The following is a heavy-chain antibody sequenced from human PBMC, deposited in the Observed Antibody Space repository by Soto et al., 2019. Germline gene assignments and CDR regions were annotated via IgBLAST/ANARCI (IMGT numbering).Heavy chain of an antibody. Sequence: QVQLQESGPGLVKPSQTLSLTCTVSGGSISSGDYYWSWIRQPPGKGLEWIGYIYYSGSTYYNPSLKSRVTISVDTSKNQFSLKLSSVTAADTAVYYCARVSKYYDSSGYYRGGYYFDYWGQGTLVTVSS. CDR3: ARVSKYYDSSGYYRGGYYFDY. D-gene: IGHD3-22*01. CDR2: IYYSGST. CDR1: GGSISSGDYY. V-gene: IGHV4-30-4*01. J-gene: IGHJ4*02.